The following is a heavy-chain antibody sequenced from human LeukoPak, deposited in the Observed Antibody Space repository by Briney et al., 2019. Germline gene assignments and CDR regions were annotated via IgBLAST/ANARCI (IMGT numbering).Heavy chain of an antibody. CDR3: ARGCSSTSCYDY. CDR1: GGTFSSYA. J-gene: IGHJ4*02. V-gene: IGHV1-69*05. CDR2: IIPIFGTA. Sequence: GASVKASCKASGGTFSSYAISWVRQAPGQGLEWMGGIIPIFGTANYAQKFQGRVTMTRDTSTSTVYMELSSLRSEDTAVYYCARGCSSTSCYDYWGQGTLVTVSS. D-gene: IGHD2-2*01.